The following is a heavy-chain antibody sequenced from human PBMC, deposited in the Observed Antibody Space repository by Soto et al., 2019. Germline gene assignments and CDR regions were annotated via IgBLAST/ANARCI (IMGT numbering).Heavy chain of an antibody. Sequence: GGSLRLSFAVSGFTFDDYTMHWVRQAPGKGLEWVSVISWDGGSTDYADSVKGRFTISRDNSKNSLYLQMNNLRTEDTALYYCAKDKAGRPDSSGHAFDYWGQGNLVTV. CDR1: GFTFDDYT. J-gene: IGHJ4*02. V-gene: IGHV3-43*01. CDR3: AKDKAGRPDSSGHAFDY. D-gene: IGHD3-22*01. CDR2: ISWDGGST.